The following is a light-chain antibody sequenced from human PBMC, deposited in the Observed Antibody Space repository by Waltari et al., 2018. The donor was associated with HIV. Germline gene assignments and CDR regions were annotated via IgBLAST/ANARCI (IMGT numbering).Light chain of an antibody. J-gene: IGKJ1*01. CDR2: AAS. CDR1: RSISYY. CDR3: QQSYNTPRT. Sequence: DIQMTQSPSSLSASVGDRVTISCRPSRSISYYLNWYQQKPGEAPKVLISAASNLQSGVPSRFSGSGSGTDFTLTISSLQPEDFATYYCQQSYNTPRTFGQGTKVEIK. V-gene: IGKV1-39*01.